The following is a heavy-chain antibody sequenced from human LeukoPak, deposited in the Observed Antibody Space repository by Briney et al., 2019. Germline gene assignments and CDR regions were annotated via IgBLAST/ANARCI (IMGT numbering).Heavy chain of an antibody. CDR2: INRSGST. J-gene: IGHJ3*02. D-gene: IGHD5-12*01. CDR3: ARPKVATRGAFDI. V-gene: IGHV4-34*01. Sequence: PSETLSLTCAVYGGPFNDYYWSWIRQPPGKGLDWIGEINRSGSTNYNPSLKSRVTISVHTSKKQFSLKLTSVTAADTAVYYCARPKVATRGAFDIWGQGTIVTVSS. CDR1: GGPFNDYY.